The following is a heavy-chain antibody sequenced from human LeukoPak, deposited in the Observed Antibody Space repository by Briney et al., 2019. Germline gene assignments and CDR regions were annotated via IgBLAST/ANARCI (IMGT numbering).Heavy chain of an antibody. J-gene: IGHJ4*02. V-gene: IGHV3-23*01. CDR3: ARGRYSGTTYYFDY. D-gene: IGHD5-12*01. CDR2: ISGGSGST. Sequence: QTGGSLRLFCAASGFTFSSYAMSWVRQAPGKGLAWVSTISGGSGSTYCADSVKGRFTISRDNSKNTLYLQMNSLRDEDTAVYYCARGRYSGTTYYFDYWGQGTLVTVSS. CDR1: GFTFSSYA.